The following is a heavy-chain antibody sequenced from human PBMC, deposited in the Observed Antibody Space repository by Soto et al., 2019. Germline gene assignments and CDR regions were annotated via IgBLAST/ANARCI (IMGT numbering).Heavy chain of an antibody. D-gene: IGHD2-21*01. J-gene: IGHJ4*02. CDR3: AKEMIASTLADFFDY. CDR2: ISGSGDRA. Sequence: GGSLRLSCGASGFTFSNYGMTWVRQAPGKRLEWVSTISGSGDRAFYADTVKGRFTISRDNSKNTLYLQMNSLSAEDTAMYYCAKEMIASTLADFFDYWGQGILVTVSS. V-gene: IGHV3-23*01. CDR1: GFTFSNYG.